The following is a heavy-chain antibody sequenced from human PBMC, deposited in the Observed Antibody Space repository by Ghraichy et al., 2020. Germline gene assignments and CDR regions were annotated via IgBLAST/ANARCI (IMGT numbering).Heavy chain of an antibody. CDR3: AACEVAVAGTFYDY. CDR1: GFTFSSYW. D-gene: IGHD6-19*01. V-gene: IGHV3-74*01. Sequence: GGSLRLSCAASGFTFSSYWMHWVRQAPGKGLVWVSRINSDGSSTSYADSVKGRFTISRDNAKNTLYLQMNSLRAEDTAVYYCAACEVAVAGTFYDYWGQGTLVTVSS. J-gene: IGHJ4*02. CDR2: INSDGSST.